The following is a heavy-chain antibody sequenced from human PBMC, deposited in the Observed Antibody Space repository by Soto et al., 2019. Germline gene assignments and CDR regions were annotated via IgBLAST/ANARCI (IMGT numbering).Heavy chain of an antibody. D-gene: IGHD3-22*01. CDR2: ISAYNGNT. J-gene: IGHJ3*02. CDR3: ARVLWYYYDSSGHDAFDI. V-gene: IGHV1-18*01. CDR1: GYSFTSYG. Sequence: APVKGSCKAAGYSFTSYGISWGRQAPGQGLEWMGWISAYNGNTNYAQKLQGRVTMTTDTSTSTAYMELRSLRSDDTAVYYFARVLWYYYDSSGHDAFDIWGQGTMVTVSS.